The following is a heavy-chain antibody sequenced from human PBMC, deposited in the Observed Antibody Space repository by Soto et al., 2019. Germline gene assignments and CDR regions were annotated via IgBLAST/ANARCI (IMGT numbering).Heavy chain of an antibody. J-gene: IGHJ4*02. D-gene: IGHD2-2*01. CDR1: GGSFSGYY. CDR3: ARGRVGGPAAIFDY. Sequence: SETLSLTCAVYGGSFSGYYWSWIRQPPGKGLEWIGEINHSGSTNYNPSLKSRVTISVDTSKNQFSLKLSSVTAADTAVYYCARGRVGGPAAIFDYWGQGTLVTVSS. V-gene: IGHV4-34*01. CDR2: INHSGST.